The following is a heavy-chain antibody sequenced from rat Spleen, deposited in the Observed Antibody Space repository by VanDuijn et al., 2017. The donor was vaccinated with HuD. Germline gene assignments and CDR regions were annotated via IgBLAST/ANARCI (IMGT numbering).Heavy chain of an antibody. V-gene: IGHV5-7*01. Sequence: EVQLVESGGGLVQPGRSLKLSCVASGFTFSDYNMAWVRQAPKKGLEWVATISYDGSSTYYRDSVKGRFTISRDNAENIVYLQMNSLKSEDTATYYCAVAGYGYWGQGVMVTVSS. J-gene: IGHJ2*01. CDR3: AVAGYGY. D-gene: IGHD1-7*01. CDR2: ISYDGSST. CDR1: GFTFSDYN.